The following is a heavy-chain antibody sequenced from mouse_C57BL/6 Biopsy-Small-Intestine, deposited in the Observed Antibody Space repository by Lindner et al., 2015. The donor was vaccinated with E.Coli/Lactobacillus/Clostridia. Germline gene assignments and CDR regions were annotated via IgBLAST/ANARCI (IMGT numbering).Heavy chain of an antibody. D-gene: IGHD4-1*01. CDR3: ASLTGTKGYFDY. CDR2: IYPYNGLS. J-gene: IGHJ2*01. Sequence: VQLQESGPEPVKPGASVKISCKASGYSFTGYYMQWVKQSHGNILDWIGYIYPYNGLSSYNQKFKGKAKLTVDKSSSTAYMELRGLTSEDSAVYYCASLTGTKGYFDYWGQGTTLTVSS. CDR1: GYSFTGYY. V-gene: IGHV1-31*01.